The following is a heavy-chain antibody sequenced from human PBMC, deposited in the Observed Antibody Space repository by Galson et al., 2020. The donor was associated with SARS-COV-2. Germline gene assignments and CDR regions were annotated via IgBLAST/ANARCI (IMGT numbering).Heavy chain of an antibody. D-gene: IGHD3-22*01. CDR2: TYYSGRT. CDR1: GGSISSGGYY. CDR3: ARAPITMIVVVNAFDI. Sequence: ETSETLSLTCTVSGGSISSGGYYWSWIRQPPGKGLEWIGYTYYSGRTSYNPSLKSRVTISVDTSKNQFSLKLSSVTAADTAVYYCARAPITMIVVVNAFDIWGQGTMVTVSS. V-gene: IGHV4-31*03. J-gene: IGHJ3*02.